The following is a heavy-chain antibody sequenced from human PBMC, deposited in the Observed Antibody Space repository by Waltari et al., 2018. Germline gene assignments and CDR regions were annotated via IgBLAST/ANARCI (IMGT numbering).Heavy chain of an antibody. Sequence: QVQLQESGPSLLKPSETLSLICTVSGGSISGFYWSWVRQPPGKGLDWIGYIYYTGSTHFIPSLKSRFTMSVDTSKNQFSLKLSSVTAADTAFYYCARGGGGDWEWFDPWGQGTLVTVSS. CDR1: GGSISGFY. D-gene: IGHD2-21*02. J-gene: IGHJ5*02. V-gene: IGHV4-59*01. CDR2: IYYTGST. CDR3: ARGGGGDWEWFDP.